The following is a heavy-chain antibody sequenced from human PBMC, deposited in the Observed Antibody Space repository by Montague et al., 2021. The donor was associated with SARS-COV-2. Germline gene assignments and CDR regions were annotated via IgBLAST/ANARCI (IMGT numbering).Heavy chain of an antibody. Sequence: SETLSLTCTVSGRSVSSDNWWTWVRQPPGKGLEWIGEIYHSGTTNYNPSLQSRVTISVDKSRNHLSLNLRSVTAAGTAMYYCALPLGGARFDPWGQGILVTVSS. CDR1: GRSVSSDNW. V-gene: IGHV4-4*02. J-gene: IGHJ5*02. CDR3: ALPLGGARFDP. CDR2: IYHSGTT. D-gene: IGHD1-26*01.